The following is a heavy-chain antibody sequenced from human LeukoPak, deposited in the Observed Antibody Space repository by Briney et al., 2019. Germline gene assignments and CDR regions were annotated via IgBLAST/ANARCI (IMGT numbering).Heavy chain of an antibody. CDR3: ARNDFWSGYDIVPLWDY. J-gene: IGHJ4*02. V-gene: IGHV4-39*01. Sequence: SETLSLTCTVSGGSISSSSYYWGWIRQPPGKGLEWIGSIYYSGSTYYNPSLKSRVTISVDTSKNQFSLKLSSVTAADTAVYYCARNDFWSGYDIVPLWDYWGQGPLVTVSS. CDR1: GGSISSSSYY. D-gene: IGHD3-3*01. CDR2: IYYSGST.